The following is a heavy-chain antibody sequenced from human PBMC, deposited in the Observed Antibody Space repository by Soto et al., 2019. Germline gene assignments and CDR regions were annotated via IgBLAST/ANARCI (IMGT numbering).Heavy chain of an antibody. Sequence: QVQLQESGPGLVKASETLSLTCTVSGASISSYYWSWIRQPPGKGLEWIGYMFYSGSTKYNPSLTSRVTVSIDTSKNRFSLKLRSVTGADTGVYYCARVGGAPLGAFDIWGQGTMVTVSS. CDR1: GASISSYY. CDR2: MFYSGST. D-gene: IGHD1-26*01. V-gene: IGHV4-59*01. CDR3: ARVGGAPLGAFDI. J-gene: IGHJ3*02.